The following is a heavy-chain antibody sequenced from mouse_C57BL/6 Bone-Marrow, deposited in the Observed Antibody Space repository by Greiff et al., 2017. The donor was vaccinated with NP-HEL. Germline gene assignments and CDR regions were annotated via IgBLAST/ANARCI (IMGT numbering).Heavy chain of an antibody. Sequence: EVKLMESGPGLVKPSQSLSLTCSVTGYSITSGYYWNWIRQFPGNKLEWMGYISYDGSNNYNPSLKNRISITRDTSKNQFFLKLNSVTTEDTATYYCAREGVTPNAMDYWGQGTSVTVSS. CDR2: ISYDGSN. CDR1: GYSITSGYY. J-gene: IGHJ4*01. CDR3: AREGVTPNAMDY. D-gene: IGHD2-2*01. V-gene: IGHV3-6*01.